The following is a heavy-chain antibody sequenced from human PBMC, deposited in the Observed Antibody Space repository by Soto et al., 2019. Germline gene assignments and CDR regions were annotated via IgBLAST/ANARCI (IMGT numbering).Heavy chain of an antibody. D-gene: IGHD2-2*01. J-gene: IGHJ4*02. Sequence: QVQLVESGGGVVQPGRSLRLSCAASGFTFRSYGMHWVRQAPGKGLEWVAIIWYDGSYKYYADSVKGRFTISRDNSNNTLYLQMNSLRAEDTAVYYCARGRNSTPKGYFDYWGQGTLVTVSS. CDR2: IWYDGSYK. CDR3: ARGRNSTPKGYFDY. CDR1: GFTFRSYG. V-gene: IGHV3-33*01.